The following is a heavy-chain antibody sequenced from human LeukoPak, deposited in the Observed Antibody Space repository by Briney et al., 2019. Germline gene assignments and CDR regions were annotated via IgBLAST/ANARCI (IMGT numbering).Heavy chain of an antibody. D-gene: IGHD6-19*01. CDR3: ARGYSEQWLRTGGDAFDI. Sequence: GRSLRLSCAASGFTFSSYAMHWVRQAPGKGLEWVAVISYDGSNKYYADSVKGRFTISRDNSKNTLYLQMNSLRAEDTAVYYCARGYSEQWLRTGGDAFDIWGQGTMVTVSS. V-gene: IGHV3-30-3*01. CDR2: ISYDGSNK. J-gene: IGHJ3*02. CDR1: GFTFSSYA.